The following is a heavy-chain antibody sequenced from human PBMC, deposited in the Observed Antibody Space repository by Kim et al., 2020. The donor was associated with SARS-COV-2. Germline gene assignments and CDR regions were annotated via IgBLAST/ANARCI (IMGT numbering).Heavy chain of an antibody. CDR3: AKEEGSGYSSGWTFYYYGMDV. CDR2: ISYDGSNK. J-gene: IGHJ6*02. D-gene: IGHD6-19*01. Sequence: GGSLRLSCAASGFTFSSYGMHWVRQAPGKGLEWVAVISYDGSNKYYADSVKGRFTISRDNSKNTLYLQMNSLRAEDTAVYYCAKEEGSGYSSGWTFYYYGMDVWGPGNTVSASS. CDR1: GFTFSSYG. V-gene: IGHV3-30*18.